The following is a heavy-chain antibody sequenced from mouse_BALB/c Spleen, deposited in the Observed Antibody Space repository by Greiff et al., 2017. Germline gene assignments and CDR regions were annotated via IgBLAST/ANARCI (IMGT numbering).Heavy chain of an antibody. CDR2: IDPETGGT. J-gene: IGHJ2*01. D-gene: IGHD2-1*01. CDR1: GYTFTDYE. Sequence: VQLQQSGAELVRPGASVTLSCKASGYTFTDYEMHWVKQTPVHGLEWIGAIDPETGGTAYNQKFKGKATLTADKSSSTAYMELRSLTSEDSAVYYCTRGDGNYDYWGQGTTLTVSS. CDR3: TRGDGNYDY. V-gene: IGHV1-15*01.